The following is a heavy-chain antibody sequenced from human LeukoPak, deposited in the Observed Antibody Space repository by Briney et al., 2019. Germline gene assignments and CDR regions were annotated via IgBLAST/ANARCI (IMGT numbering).Heavy chain of an antibody. V-gene: IGHV1-18*01. CDR2: ITSYNGNT. CDR1: GYTFSSYG. D-gene: IGHD6-13*01. J-gene: IGHJ4*02. Sequence: ASVKVSCKASGYTFSSYGISWVRQAPGQGLEWMGWITSYNGNTKYAQQLQGRVTMTTDTSTGTAYMELWSLRSDDTAVYYCARAGAAAGTPFDYWGQGTPVTVSS. CDR3: ARAGAAAGTPFDY.